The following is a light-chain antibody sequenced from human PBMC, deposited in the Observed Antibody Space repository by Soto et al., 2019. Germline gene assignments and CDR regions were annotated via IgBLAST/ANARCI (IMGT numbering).Light chain of an antibody. CDR2: GAS. J-gene: IGKJ2*01. CDR3: QQYGNSVYT. V-gene: IGKV3-20*01. Sequence: EIVLTQSPGTLSLSPGERATLSCRASQSISSTYLAWYQQRPGQAPRLLIYGASSRATGIPDRFGGSGSGTDFTLTVSRLEPEDFAVYYCQQYGNSVYTFGQGTTLEIK. CDR1: QSISSTY.